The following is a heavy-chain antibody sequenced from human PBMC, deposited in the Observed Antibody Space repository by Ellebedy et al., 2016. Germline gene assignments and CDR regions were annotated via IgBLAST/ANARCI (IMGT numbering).Heavy chain of an antibody. CDR3: ARGQQRVSAPGYYMDV. J-gene: IGHJ6*03. CDR1: GGSFSGYY. Sequence: SETLSLXXAVYGGSFSGYYWSWIRQPPGKGLEWIGEINHSGSTNYNPSLKSRVTISVDTSKNQFSLKLSSVTAADTAVYYCARGQQRVSAPGYYMDVWGKGTTVTVSS. CDR2: INHSGST. D-gene: IGHD6-13*01. V-gene: IGHV4-34*01.